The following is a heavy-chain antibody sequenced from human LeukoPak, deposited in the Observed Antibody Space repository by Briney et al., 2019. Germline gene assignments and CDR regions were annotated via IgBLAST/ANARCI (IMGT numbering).Heavy chain of an antibody. CDR2: ISAYNGNT. J-gene: IGHJ4*02. CDR1: GYTFTSYG. V-gene: IGHV1-18*04. D-gene: IGHD6-19*01. CDR3: ATGIAVAGTRAY. Sequence: ASVKVSCKASGYTFTSYGISWVRQAPGQELEWMGWISAYNGNTNYAQKLQGRVTMTTDTSTSTAYMELRSLRSDDTAVYYCATGIAVAGTRAYWGQGTLVTVSS.